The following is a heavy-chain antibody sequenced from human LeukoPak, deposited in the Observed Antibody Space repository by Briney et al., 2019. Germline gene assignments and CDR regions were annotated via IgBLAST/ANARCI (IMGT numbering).Heavy chain of an antibody. CDR2: IIPIFGTA. V-gene: IGHV1-69*05. CDR1: GGTFSSYA. Sequence: ASVKVSCKASGGTFSSYAISWVRQAPGQGLEWMGGIIPIFGTANYAQKFQGRVTITTDESTSTAYMELSSLGSEDTAAYYCARTLYYYDSSGYPDAFDIWGQGTMVTVSS. J-gene: IGHJ3*02. D-gene: IGHD3-22*01. CDR3: ARTLYYYDSSGYPDAFDI.